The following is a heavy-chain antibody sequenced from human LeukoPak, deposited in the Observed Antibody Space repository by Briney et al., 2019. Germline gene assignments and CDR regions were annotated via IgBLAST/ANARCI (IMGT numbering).Heavy chain of an antibody. Sequence: SETLSLTCTVSGGSISSYYWSWIRQPPGKGLEWIGEINHSGSTNYNPSLKSRVTISVDTSKNQFSLKLSSVTAADTAVYYCARGRRLHAFDIWGQGTMVTVSS. J-gene: IGHJ3*02. CDR2: INHSGST. CDR1: GGSISSYY. V-gene: IGHV4-34*01. CDR3: ARGRRLHAFDI. D-gene: IGHD4-17*01.